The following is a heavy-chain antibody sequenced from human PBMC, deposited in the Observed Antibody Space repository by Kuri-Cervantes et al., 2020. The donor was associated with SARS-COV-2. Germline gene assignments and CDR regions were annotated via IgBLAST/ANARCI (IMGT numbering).Heavy chain of an antibody. J-gene: IGHJ4*02. V-gene: IGHV4-61*09. CDR1: GGSIGGSHY. CDR3: ARLYRCSSTSCLNYFDY. Sequence: SETLSLTCTVSGGSIGGSHYWTWIRQPAGKGLEWIGHIYTSGSTRYNPSLKSRVSISVDTSKNQLSLKLSTVTAADTAVYYCARLYRCSSTSCLNYFDYWGQGTLVTVSS. D-gene: IGHD2-2*01. CDR2: IYTSGST.